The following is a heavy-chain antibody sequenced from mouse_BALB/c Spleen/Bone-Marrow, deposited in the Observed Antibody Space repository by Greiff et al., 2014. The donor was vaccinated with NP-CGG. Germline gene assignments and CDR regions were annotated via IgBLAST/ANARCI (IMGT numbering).Heavy chain of an antibody. V-gene: IGHV5-12-1*01. CDR3: ATHYYGRFDY. J-gene: IGHJ2*01. CDR2: ISSGGGNT. D-gene: IGHD1-2*01. Sequence: EVQLVESGGGLVKPGGSLKLSCAASGFGFSSSDMSWVRQTPEKRLEWVAYISSGGGNTYYPDTVKGRFTISRDNAKNTLYLQMSSLKSEDTAMYYCATHYYGRFDYWGQGTTLTVSS. CDR1: GFGFSSSD.